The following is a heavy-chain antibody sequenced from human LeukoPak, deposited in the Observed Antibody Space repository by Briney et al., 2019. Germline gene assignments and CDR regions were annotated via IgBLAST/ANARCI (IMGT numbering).Heavy chain of an antibody. V-gene: IGHV3-48*03. D-gene: IGHD6-13*01. CDR3: AKDPSSSWFGDYFDY. CDR1: GFTFSSYE. J-gene: IGHJ4*02. Sequence: PGGSLRLSCAASGFTFSSYEMNWVRQAPGKGLEWVSYISSSGSTIYYADSVKGRFTISRDNAKNSLSLQMNSLRAEDTAVYYCAKDPSSSWFGDYFDYWGQGTLVTVSS. CDR2: ISSSGSTI.